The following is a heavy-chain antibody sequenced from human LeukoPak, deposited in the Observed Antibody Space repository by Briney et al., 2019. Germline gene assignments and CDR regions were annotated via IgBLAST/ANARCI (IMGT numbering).Heavy chain of an antibody. V-gene: IGHV3-11*01. CDR1: GFTFSSYA. Sequence: GGSLRLSCAATGFTFSSYAMGWIRQAPGKGLEWISYISTTSRTIYYAESVKGRFTISRDNAKMSVDLQMNSLSGEDTATYYCARGALLTRDSGYPVFAYWGQGTQVTVSS. CDR3: ARGALLTRDSGYPVFAY. CDR2: ISTTSRTI. D-gene: IGHD5-12*01. J-gene: IGHJ4*02.